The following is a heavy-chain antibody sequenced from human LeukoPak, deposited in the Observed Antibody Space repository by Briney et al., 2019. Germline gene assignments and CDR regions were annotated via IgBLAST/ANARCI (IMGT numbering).Heavy chain of an antibody. CDR2: IYYSGST. CDR3: ARNGYNYRDFDY. CDR1: SGSISSYY. J-gene: IGHJ4*02. D-gene: IGHD5-24*01. V-gene: IGHV4-59*01. Sequence: SETLSLTCTVSSGSISSYYWSWIRQPPGKGLEWIGYIYYSGSTNYNPSLQSRVTISVDTSKNHFSLKLSSVTAADTAVYYCARNGYNYRDFDYWGQGTLVTVSS.